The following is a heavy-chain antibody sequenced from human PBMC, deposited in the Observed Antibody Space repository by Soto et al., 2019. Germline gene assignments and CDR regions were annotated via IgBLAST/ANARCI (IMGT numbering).Heavy chain of an antibody. V-gene: IGHV1-18*04. CDR3: ARVIPDIAVAGNIDY. D-gene: IGHD6-19*01. Sequence: GASVKVSCTASGYTFTGYGISWVRQAPGQGLEWMGWISAYNGNTNYAQKLQGRVTMTTDTSTSTAYMELRSLRSDDTAVYYCARVIPDIAVAGNIDYWGQGTLVTVSS. CDR1: GYTFTGYG. CDR2: ISAYNGNT. J-gene: IGHJ4*02.